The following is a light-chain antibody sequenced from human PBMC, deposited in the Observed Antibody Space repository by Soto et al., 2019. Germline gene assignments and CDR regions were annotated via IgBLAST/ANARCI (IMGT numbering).Light chain of an antibody. Sequence: QSALTQPRSVSGSPGQSVTISCTGTSSDVGVYNYVSWYQQYPGKAPKIMIYDVSKRPSGVPDRFSGSKSDNTASLTISGLQAEDEADYSCCSYAGSYTFVFGIGTKVTVL. J-gene: IGLJ1*01. CDR1: SSDVGVYNY. CDR2: DVS. CDR3: CSYAGSYTFV. V-gene: IGLV2-11*01.